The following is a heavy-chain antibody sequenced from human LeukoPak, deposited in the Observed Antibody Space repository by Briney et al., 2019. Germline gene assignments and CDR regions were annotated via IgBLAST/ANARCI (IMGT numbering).Heavy chain of an antibody. D-gene: IGHD6-13*01. CDR2: IYHSGST. J-gene: IGHJ4*02. CDR1: SYSISSGYY. V-gene: IGHV4-38-2*02. CDR3: ARAGSSWYWGFGY. Sequence: SETVSLTCTVSSYSISSGYYWGWTRQPPGEGLEWIGSIYHSGSTYYKPSLKSRVTISVDTSKNQFSLKLSSVTAADTAVYYCARAGSSWYWGFGYWGQGTLVTVSS.